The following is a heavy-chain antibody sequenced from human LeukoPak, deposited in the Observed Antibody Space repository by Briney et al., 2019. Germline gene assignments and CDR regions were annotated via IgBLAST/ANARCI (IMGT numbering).Heavy chain of an antibody. CDR2: IKEGGSVK. V-gene: IGHV3-7*01. CDR3: ARIGYSSSSFDY. D-gene: IGHD6-6*01. CDR1: GFTFSHYW. J-gene: IGHJ4*02. Sequence: GGSLRLSYAASGFTFSHYWMSWVRQAPGKGLEWLANIKEGGSVKYYVDSVKGRFTISRDNAKNSPYLQMNSLRAEDTAVYYCARIGYSSSSFDYWGQGALVTVSS.